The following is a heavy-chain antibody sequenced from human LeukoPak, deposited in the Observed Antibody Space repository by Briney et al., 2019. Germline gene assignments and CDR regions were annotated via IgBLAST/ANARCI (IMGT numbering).Heavy chain of an antibody. J-gene: IGHJ6*04. D-gene: IGHD3-10*01. CDR1: GFSVSSNY. CDR3: VGVETITMVRGASGDV. V-gene: IGHV3-66*02. Sequence: GGSLRLSCAASGFSVSSNYMTWVRQAPGKGLEWVSVIHSGGRAYYADSVRGRFTTSRDNSKNTLDLQMNSLSVEDTAVYYCVGVETITMVRGASGDVWGKGTTVTVSS. CDR2: IHSGGRA.